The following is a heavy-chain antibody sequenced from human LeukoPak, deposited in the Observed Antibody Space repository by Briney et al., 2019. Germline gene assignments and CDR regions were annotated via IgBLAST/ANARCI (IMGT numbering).Heavy chain of an antibody. J-gene: IGHJ4*02. CDR3: VRERDCSSNSCVAYFFDL. CDR1: GFTFTNHW. V-gene: IGHV3-74*01. D-gene: IGHD2-2*01. Sequence: PGGSLRLSCAASGFTFTNHWMHWVRQAPGKGLVWVSRIRPDGRETNHADSVKGRFTISRDNAKNTLYLQMNSLGAEDTAVYYCVRERDCSSNSCVAYFFDLWGQGTLVTVSS. CDR2: IRPDGRET.